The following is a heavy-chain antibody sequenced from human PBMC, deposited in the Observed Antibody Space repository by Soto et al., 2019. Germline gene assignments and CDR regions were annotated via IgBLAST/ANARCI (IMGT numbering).Heavy chain of an antibody. CDR3: ARHYESYRAGYSLGIPYFDY. CDR1: DGSIRSSSYD. CDR2: IYYSGST. Sequence: PSETLSLTCTVSDGSIRSSSYDWGWIRQPPGKGLEWIGSIYYSGSTYYNPSLKSRVTISVDTSKNQFSLKLSSVTAADTAVYYCARHYESYRAGYSLGIPYFDYWGQGTLVTVSS. V-gene: IGHV4-39*01. D-gene: IGHD3-9*01. J-gene: IGHJ4*02.